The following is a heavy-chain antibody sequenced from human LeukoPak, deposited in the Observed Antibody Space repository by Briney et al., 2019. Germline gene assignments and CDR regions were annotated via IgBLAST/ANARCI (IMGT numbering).Heavy chain of an antibody. Sequence: PGGSLRLSCAAPGFTFNSFAMHWVRQAPGKGLEWVAVIWYGGTNKYYADSVKGRFTISRDNSKNTVYLQMNSVGAEDSAVYYCARPYGDYYFDYWGQGTLVTVSS. J-gene: IGHJ4*02. CDR3: ARPYGDYYFDY. D-gene: IGHD4-17*01. CDR2: IWYGGTNK. CDR1: GFTFNSFA. V-gene: IGHV3-33*01.